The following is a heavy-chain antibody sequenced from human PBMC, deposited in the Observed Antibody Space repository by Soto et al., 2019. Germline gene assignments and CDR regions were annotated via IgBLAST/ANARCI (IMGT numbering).Heavy chain of an antibody. J-gene: IGHJ4*02. CDR3: AREPPYDFWSGYDEPGFDY. Sequence: PSETLSLTCAVCGGSFSGYYWSWIRQPPGKGLEWIGEINHSGSTNYNPSLKSRVTISVDTSKNQFSLKLSSVTAADTAVYYCAREPPYDFWSGYDEPGFDYWGQGTLVTVSS. CDR2: INHSGST. V-gene: IGHV4-34*01. D-gene: IGHD3-3*01. CDR1: GGSFSGYY.